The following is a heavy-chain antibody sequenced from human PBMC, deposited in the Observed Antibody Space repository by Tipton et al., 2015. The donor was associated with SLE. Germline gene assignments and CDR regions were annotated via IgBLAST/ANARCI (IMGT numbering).Heavy chain of an antibody. CDR2: ISGSGGST. J-gene: IGHJ4*02. CDR3: AKSNRYSFYDILTGYYRGVDY. D-gene: IGHD3-9*01. CDR1: GFTFSSYA. V-gene: IGHV3-23*01. Sequence: SLRLSCAASGFTFSSYAMSWVRQAPGKGPGWVSAISGSGGSTYYADSVKGRFTISRDNSKNTLYLQMNSLRAEDTAVYYCAKSNRYSFYDILTGYYRGVDYWGQGTLVTVSS.